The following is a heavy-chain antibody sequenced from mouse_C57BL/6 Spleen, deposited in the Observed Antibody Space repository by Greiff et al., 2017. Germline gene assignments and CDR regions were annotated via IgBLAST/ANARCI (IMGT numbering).Heavy chain of an antibody. CDR1: GYAFSSYW. D-gene: IGHD2-3*01. CDR3: ARREDDGYFDY. CDR2: IYPGDGDT. J-gene: IGHJ2*01. V-gene: IGHV1-80*01. Sequence: VQLQQSGAELVKPGASVKISCKASGYAFSSYWMNWVKQRPGKGLEWIGQIYPGDGDTNSNGKFKGKATLTADKSSSTAYMQLSSLTSEDSAVYFCARREDDGYFDYWGQGTTLTVSS.